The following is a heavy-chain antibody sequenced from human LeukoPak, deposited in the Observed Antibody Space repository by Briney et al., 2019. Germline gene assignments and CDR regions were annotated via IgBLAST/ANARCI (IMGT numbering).Heavy chain of an antibody. V-gene: IGHV1-2*02. CDR3: ATRDVVVAATEHDY. D-gene: IGHD2-15*01. CDR2: INPNSGGT. CDR1: GYTFTGYY. Sequence: ASVKVSCKDSGYTFTGYYMHWVRQAPGQGLEWMRWINPNSGGTNYAQKFQGRVTMTRDTSISTAYMELSRLRSDDTAVYYCATRDVVVAATEHDYWGQGTLVTVSS. J-gene: IGHJ4*02.